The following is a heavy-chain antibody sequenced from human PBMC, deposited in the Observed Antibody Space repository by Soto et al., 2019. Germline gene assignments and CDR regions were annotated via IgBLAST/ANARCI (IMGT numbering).Heavy chain of an antibody. Sequence: EVQLVESGGGLVQPGRSLRLSCAASGFTFDDDDMHWVRQAPGKGLEWVSRIRWNVGSTAYADSVKGRFTISRDNATNSLYMQMTSLRVEDTVMASSAEAVGWGSSLDYWGQGTLVTVPS. CDR1: GFTFDDDD. J-gene: IGHJ4*02. CDR3: AEAVGWGSSLDY. D-gene: IGHD6-19*01. V-gene: IGHV3-9*01. CDR2: IRWNVGST.